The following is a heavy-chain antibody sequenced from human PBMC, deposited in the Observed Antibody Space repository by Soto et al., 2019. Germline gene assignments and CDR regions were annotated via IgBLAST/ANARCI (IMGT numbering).Heavy chain of an antibody. CDR2: IWYDGSNK. CDR3: ARDSVYSVSYLDN. Sequence: GGFLRLSCAASGFTFSSYGMHWVRQAPGKGLDWVALIWYDGSNKYYADSVKGRFTISRDNSKNTLDLQMNSLRAEDTAVYYCARDSVYSVSYLDNWGQGTLVTV. V-gene: IGHV3-33*01. D-gene: IGHD1-26*01. J-gene: IGHJ4*02. CDR1: GFTFSSYG.